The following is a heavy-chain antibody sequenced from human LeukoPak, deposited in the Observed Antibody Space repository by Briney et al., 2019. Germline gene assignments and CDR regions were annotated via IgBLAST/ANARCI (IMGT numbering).Heavy chain of an antibody. Sequence: ASVKVSCKASGTTFPTYYWHWLRQPPGQGLEWMGIINPSGGSTSYAQKFQGRVTMTRDTSTSTVYMELSSLRSEDTAVYYCARDHALGYWGQGTLVTVSS. CDR1: GTTFPTYY. CDR3: ARDHALGY. V-gene: IGHV1-46*01. J-gene: IGHJ4*02. D-gene: IGHD7-27*01. CDR2: INPSGGST.